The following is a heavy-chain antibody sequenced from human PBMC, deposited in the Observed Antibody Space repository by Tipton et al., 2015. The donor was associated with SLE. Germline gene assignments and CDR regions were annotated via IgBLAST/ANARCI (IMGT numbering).Heavy chain of an antibody. CDR2: INHSGST. CDR3: VATADLSLGWFDP. D-gene: IGHD5/OR15-5a*01. CDR1: GGSFFVYY. Sequence: TLSLTCAVYGGSFFVYYWCWIRQPPGKGREWIGEINHSGSTNYNPSLTSRVTMSVDTSKNHLSLSLFSVTAADTAVYSCVATADLSLGWFDPWGQGTLVTVSS. J-gene: IGHJ5*02. V-gene: IGHV4-34*01.